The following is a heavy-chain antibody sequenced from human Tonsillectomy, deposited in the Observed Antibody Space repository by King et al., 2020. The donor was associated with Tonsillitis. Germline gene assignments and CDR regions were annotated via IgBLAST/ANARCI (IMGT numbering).Heavy chain of an antibody. CDR1: GFSLSTSAMR. CDR3: ARISVSGYSFDY. D-gene: IGHD5-18*01. V-gene: IGHV2-70*04. J-gene: IGHJ4*02. CDR2: IDWDDDK. Sequence: TLKESGPVLVKPTQTLTLTCTFSGFSLSTSAMRVSWIRQPPGKALEWLARIDWDDDKFYSTSLKTRLTISKDTSKNQMVLTMTNMDPVDTATYYCARISVSGYSFDYWGQGTLVTVSS.